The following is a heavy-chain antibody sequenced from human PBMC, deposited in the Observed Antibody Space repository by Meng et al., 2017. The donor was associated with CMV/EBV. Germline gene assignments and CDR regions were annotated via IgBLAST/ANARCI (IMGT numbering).Heavy chain of an antibody. J-gene: IGHJ4*02. CDR2: IDYSGTGV. D-gene: IGHD5-12*01. CDR3: ARERTYLRGYSGYDFRYFDY. V-gene: IGHV3-48*03. CDR1: GFTFSDYE. Sequence: GESLKISCAGSGFTFSDYEMSWVRQAPGKGLEWVSNIDYSGTGVYYADSMRGRFTVSRDNAKNSLYLQMNSLRAEDTAVYYCARERTYLRGYSGYDFRYFDYWGQGTLVTVSS.